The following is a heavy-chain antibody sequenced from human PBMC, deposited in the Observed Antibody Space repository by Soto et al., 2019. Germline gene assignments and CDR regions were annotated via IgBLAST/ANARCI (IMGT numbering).Heavy chain of an antibody. V-gene: IGHV2-5*02. Sequence: QITLRESGPTLVKPTQTLTLTCTFSGFSLNTSQLAVGWIRQPPGKALEWLALIYWDDDKRYSPSLKNRLTITKDNSKNQVVLTMTNMDPMDTATYFCARRRNSYVYDVWGQGTTVTVSS. CDR3: ARRRNSYVYDV. CDR1: GFSLNTSQLA. CDR2: IYWDDDK. J-gene: IGHJ6*02. D-gene: IGHD5-18*01.